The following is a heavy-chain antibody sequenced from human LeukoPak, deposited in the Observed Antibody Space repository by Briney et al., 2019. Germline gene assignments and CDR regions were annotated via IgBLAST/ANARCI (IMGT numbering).Heavy chain of an antibody. CDR2: INPNSGGT. D-gene: IGHD3-3*01. CDR3: ARGPENTIFGVVTPRRGMDV. Sequence: VASVNVSCTASGYTFTCYYMHWVRQAPGQGLEWMGWINPNSGGTNYAQKFKGWVTMARETSISTAYMELSRLRSDDTAVYYCARGPENTIFGVVTPRRGMDVWGQGTTVTVSS. CDR1: GYTFTCYY. V-gene: IGHV1-2*04. J-gene: IGHJ6*02.